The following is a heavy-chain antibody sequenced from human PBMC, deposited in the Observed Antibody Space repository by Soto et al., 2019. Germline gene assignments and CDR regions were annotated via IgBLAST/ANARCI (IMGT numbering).Heavy chain of an antibody. CDR1: GASISGSSYH. CDR2: IYYSGST. J-gene: IGHJ5*02. D-gene: IGHD6-13*01. CDR3: ARGVLSNSWYPKWFDP. V-gene: IGHV4-39*02. Sequence: QLQLQESGPGLVKPSETLSLTCTVSGASISGSSYHWSWVRQAPGKGLEWIGSIYYSGSTYVNPSLKSRVTISVETSENQLSLKLSSVSAADTAVYYCARGVLSNSWYPKWFDPWGQGTLVTVSS.